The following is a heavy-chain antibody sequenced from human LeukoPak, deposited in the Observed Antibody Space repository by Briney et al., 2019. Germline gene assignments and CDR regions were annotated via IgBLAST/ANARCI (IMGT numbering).Heavy chain of an antibody. CDR3: ARAGLGYSSSRDYYYYMDV. CDR2: INPNSGGT. CDR1: GYTFTGYY. Sequence: ASVKVSCKASGYTFTGYYMHWVRQAPGQGLEWMGWINPNSGGTNYAQRFQGRATMTRDTSISTVYMELSRLRSDDTAVYYCARAGLGYSSSRDYYYYMDVWGKGTTVTVSS. D-gene: IGHD6-13*01. V-gene: IGHV1-2*02. J-gene: IGHJ6*03.